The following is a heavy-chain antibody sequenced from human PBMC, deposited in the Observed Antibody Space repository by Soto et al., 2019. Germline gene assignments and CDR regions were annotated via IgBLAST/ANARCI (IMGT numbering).Heavy chain of an antibody. V-gene: IGHV3-9*01. J-gene: IGHJ4*02. CDR3: TKGSSTSCFSPLDH. Sequence: EVQVVEWGGGLEQPGRSLRLSCAASGFSFDDYAMHWVRQAPGKGLEWVSCISWNSGNIVYSDSVKGRFTISRDNPKNSLSLQMNSLRAEDTALYYCTKGSSTSCFSPLDHWGQGTLVTVSS. CDR2: ISWNSGNI. D-gene: IGHD2-2*01. CDR1: GFSFDDYA.